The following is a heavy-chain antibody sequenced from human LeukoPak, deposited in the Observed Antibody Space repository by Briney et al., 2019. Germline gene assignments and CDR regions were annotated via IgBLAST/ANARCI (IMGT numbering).Heavy chain of an antibody. CDR1: GGSISSGSYY. Sequence: SETLSLTCTVSGGSISSGSYYWSWIRQPAGKGLEWIGRIYTSGSTNYNPSLKSRVTISVDTSKNQFSLKLSSVTAADTAVYYCARDTGYCSSTSCYRWFDPWGQGTLVTVSS. CDR3: ARDTGYCSSTSCYRWFDP. J-gene: IGHJ5*02. D-gene: IGHD2-2*01. CDR2: IYTSGST. V-gene: IGHV4-61*02.